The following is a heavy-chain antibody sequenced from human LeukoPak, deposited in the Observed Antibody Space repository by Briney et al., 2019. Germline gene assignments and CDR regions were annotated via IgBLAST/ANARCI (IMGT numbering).Heavy chain of an antibody. CDR1: GFTFSSYW. D-gene: IGHD4-17*01. V-gene: IGHV3-23*01. CDR2: ISGSGGST. CDR3: GKDPNGDYVGAFDM. Sequence: GGSLRLSCAASGFTFSSYWMSWVRQAPGKGLEWVSAISGSGGSTYYADSVKGRFTISRDNSKNTLFLQVNSLRAEDTAVYYCGKDPNGDYVGAFDMWGQGTMVTVSS. J-gene: IGHJ3*02.